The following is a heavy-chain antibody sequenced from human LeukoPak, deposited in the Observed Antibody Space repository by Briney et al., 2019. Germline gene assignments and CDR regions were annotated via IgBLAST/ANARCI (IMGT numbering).Heavy chain of an antibody. CDR1: GGSFSGYY. V-gene: IGHV4-34*01. J-gene: IGHJ4*02. D-gene: IGHD1-26*01. CDR3: ATPGSYYYHFDY. Sequence: SQTLSLTCAVYGGSFSGYYWSWIRQPPGKGLEWIGEINHSGSTNYNPSLKSRVTISVDTSKNQFSLKLSSVTAADTAVYYCATPGSYYYHFDYWGQGTLVTVSS. CDR2: INHSGST.